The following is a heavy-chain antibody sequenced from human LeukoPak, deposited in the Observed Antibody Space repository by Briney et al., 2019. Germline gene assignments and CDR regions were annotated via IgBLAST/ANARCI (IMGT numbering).Heavy chain of an antibody. CDR3: ARGDCSSTSCYTIDP. V-gene: IGHV4-34*01. Sequence: SETLSLTCAVYGGSFSGYYWSWIRQPPGKGLEWIGEINHSGSTNYNPSLKSRVTISVDTSKSQFSLKLSSVTAADTAVYYCARGDCSSTSCYTIDPWGQGTLVTVSS. CDR2: INHSGST. CDR1: GGSFSGYY. D-gene: IGHD2-2*02. J-gene: IGHJ5*02.